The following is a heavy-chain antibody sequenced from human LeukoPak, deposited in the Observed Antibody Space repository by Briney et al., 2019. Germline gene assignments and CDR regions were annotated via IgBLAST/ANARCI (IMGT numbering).Heavy chain of an antibody. CDR3: ARKNDLFNAAFDI. Sequence: GGSLRHSCAASGFTVSSSYMSWVRQAPGKGLEWVSITYTDVNTNYADSVKGRFTISRDNSQNTLSLQMSSLRAEDTAVYYCARKNDLFNAAFDIWGQGTVVTVSS. J-gene: IGHJ3*02. D-gene: IGHD1-1*01. V-gene: IGHV3-53*01. CDR1: GFTVSSSY. CDR2: TYTDVNT.